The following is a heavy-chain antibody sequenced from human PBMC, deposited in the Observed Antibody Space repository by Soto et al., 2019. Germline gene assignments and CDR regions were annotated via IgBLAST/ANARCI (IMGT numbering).Heavy chain of an antibody. V-gene: IGHV4-30-4*01. CDR3: ARARFHELGYYYGMDV. D-gene: IGHD6-13*01. CDR2: IYYSGST. CDR1: GGSISSGDYY. Sequence: SETLSLTCTVSGGSISSGDYYWSWIRQPPGKGLEWIGYIYYSGSTYYNPSLKSRVTISVDTSKNQFSLKLSSVTAADTAVYYCARARFHELGYYYGMDVWGQGTTVTVS. J-gene: IGHJ6*02.